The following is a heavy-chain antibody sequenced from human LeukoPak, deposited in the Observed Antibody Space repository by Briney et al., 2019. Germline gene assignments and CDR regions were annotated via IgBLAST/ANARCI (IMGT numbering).Heavy chain of an antibody. J-gene: IGHJ4*02. Sequence: GGSLRLSCAASGFTFSSYGMHWVRQTPGKGLQWVAFIRSDGSKTYHADSVKGRFTISRDNSRSTLYLQMNSLTPEDTAVYYCAKDYDFWSAYFNYWGQGTLVTVSS. CDR1: GFTFSSYG. CDR2: IRSDGSKT. V-gene: IGHV3-30*02. CDR3: AKDYDFWSAYFNY. D-gene: IGHD3-3*01.